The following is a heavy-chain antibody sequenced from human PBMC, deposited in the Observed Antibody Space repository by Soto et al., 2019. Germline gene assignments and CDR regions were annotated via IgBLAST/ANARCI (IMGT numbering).Heavy chain of an antibody. D-gene: IGHD5-18*01. CDR2: ISTSSRTI. V-gene: IGHV3-48*02. Sequence: EVQLVESGGGLVQPGGSLRLSCVGSGFTFSSYSMNWVRQAPGKGLEWVSYISTSSRTIYYADSVKGRFTMSRDNAKNSLYLQMNSLRDEDTAVYFCARAREVQLWYDYWGQGTLVTVSS. CDR1: GFTFSSYS. J-gene: IGHJ4*02. CDR3: ARAREVQLWYDY.